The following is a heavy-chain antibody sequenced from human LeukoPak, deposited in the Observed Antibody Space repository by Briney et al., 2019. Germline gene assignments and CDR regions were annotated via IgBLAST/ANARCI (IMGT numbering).Heavy chain of an antibody. V-gene: IGHV4-39*01. CDR1: GGSISSSSYY. CDR3: ARHYTGYSSGWYKN. J-gene: IGHJ4*02. D-gene: IGHD6-19*01. CDR2: IYYSGST. Sequence: SETLSLTCTVSGGSISSSSYYWGWIRQPPGKGLEWIGSIYYSGSTYYNPSLKSRVTISVDTSKNQFSLKLSSVTAADTAVYYCARHYTGYSSGWYKNWGQGTLVTVSS.